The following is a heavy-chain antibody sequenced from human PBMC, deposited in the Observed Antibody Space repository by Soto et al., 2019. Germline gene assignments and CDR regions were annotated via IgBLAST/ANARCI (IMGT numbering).Heavy chain of an antibody. CDR1: GFTFSSYG. J-gene: IGHJ4*02. V-gene: IGHV3-33*01. CDR2: IWYNGSNK. Sequence: GGSLRLSCAASGFTFSSYGMHWVRQAPGKGLEWVAVIWYNGSNKYYAASVKGRFTISRDNSRNTLYLQMNSLRAEDTAVYYCARATYYYDSSGYYYVGGFDYWGQGTLVTVSS. D-gene: IGHD3-22*01. CDR3: ARATYYYDSSGYYYVGGFDY.